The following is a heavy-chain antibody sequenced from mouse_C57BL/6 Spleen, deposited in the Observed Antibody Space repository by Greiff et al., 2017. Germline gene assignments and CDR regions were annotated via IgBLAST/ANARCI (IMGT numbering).Heavy chain of an antibody. V-gene: IGHV1-18*01. CDR3: ARERTAEATYAY. CDR1: GYTFTDYN. Sequence: EVQLQQSGPELVKPGASVKIPCTASGYTFTDYNMAWVKQSPGKSLEWIGDINPNNGGTIYNQKFKGKATLTVDKSSSTAYMELRSLTSEDTAVYYCARERTAEATYAYWGQGTMVTVSA. CDR2: INPNNGGT. D-gene: IGHD3-2*02. J-gene: IGHJ3*01.